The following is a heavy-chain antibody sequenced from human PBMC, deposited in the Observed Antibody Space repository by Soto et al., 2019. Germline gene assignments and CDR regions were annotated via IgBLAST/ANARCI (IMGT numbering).Heavy chain of an antibody. J-gene: IGHJ4*02. Sequence: QVQLVQSGAEEKKPGASVKVSCKASGYTFTSYAVHWVRQAPGQRLEWMGWINAGNGNTKYSQKFQGRVTITRDTSASTAYMELSSLRSEDTAVYSCARGSGYYYWDDYWGQGTLVTVSS. CDR3: ARGSGYYYWDDY. V-gene: IGHV1-3*05. CDR2: INAGNGNT. D-gene: IGHD3-22*01. CDR1: GYTFTSYA.